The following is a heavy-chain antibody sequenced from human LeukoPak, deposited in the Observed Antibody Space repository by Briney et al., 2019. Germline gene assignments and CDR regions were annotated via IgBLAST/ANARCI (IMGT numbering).Heavy chain of an antibody. CDR3: AKLPDSSGYHYFDY. Sequence: PGGSLRLSSAASGFTFSSYTMTWVRQAPGKGLEWVSGITSGGSKYYADSVKGRFTISRDNSKNSLYLQMNSLRAEDTAVYYCAKLPDSSGYHYFDYWGQGTLVTVSS. CDR2: ITSGGSK. J-gene: IGHJ4*02. D-gene: IGHD3-22*01. V-gene: IGHV3-23*01. CDR1: GFTFSSYT.